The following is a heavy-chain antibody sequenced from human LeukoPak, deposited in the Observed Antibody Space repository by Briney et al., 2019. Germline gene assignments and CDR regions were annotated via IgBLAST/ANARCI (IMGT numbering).Heavy chain of an antibody. Sequence: ASVKVSCKASGYTFTTYGIAWVRQRAGQGLEWMGWISAYNGNTEYAQKIQGRVTMTTDTSTSTAYMELRSLRSDDTAVYYCARSEQWVWFDPWGRGTLVTVSS. D-gene: IGHD6-19*01. J-gene: IGHJ5*02. CDR3: ARSEQWVWFDP. CDR1: GYTFTTYG. V-gene: IGHV1-18*01. CDR2: ISAYNGNT.